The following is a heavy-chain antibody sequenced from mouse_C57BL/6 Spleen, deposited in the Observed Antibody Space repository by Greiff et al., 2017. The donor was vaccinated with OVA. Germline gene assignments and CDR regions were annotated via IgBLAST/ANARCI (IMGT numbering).Heavy chain of an antibody. J-gene: IGHJ2*01. D-gene: IGHD1-1*01. CDR1: CYTFTDYE. CDR2: IDPETGGT. CDR3: TRLGTVVGDY. Sequence: QVQLKESGAELVRPGASVTLSCKASCYTFTDYEMHWVKQTPVHGLEWIGAIDPETGGTAYNQKFKGKAILTADKSSSTAYMELRSLTSEDSAVYYCTRLGTVVGDYWGQGTTLTVSS. V-gene: IGHV1-15*01.